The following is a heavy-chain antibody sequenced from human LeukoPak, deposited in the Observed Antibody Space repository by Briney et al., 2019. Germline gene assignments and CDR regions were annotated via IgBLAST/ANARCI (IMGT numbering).Heavy chain of an antibody. V-gene: IGHV3-33*01. CDR1: GFTFRSYG. Sequence: GGSLRLSCAASGFTFRSYGMHWVRQAPGKGLEWVAVIWYDGSNKYYADSVKGRFTISRDNAKNSLYLQMNSLRAEDTAVYYCARVPLGATTPPFDYWGQGTLVTVSS. D-gene: IGHD1-26*01. CDR2: IWYDGSNK. J-gene: IGHJ4*02. CDR3: ARVPLGATTPPFDY.